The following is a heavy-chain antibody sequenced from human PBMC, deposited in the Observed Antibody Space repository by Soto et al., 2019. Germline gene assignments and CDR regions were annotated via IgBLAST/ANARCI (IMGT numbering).Heavy chain of an antibody. V-gene: IGHV3-74*01. J-gene: IGHJ4*02. CDR3: VRGDFCLGIDY. CDR2: IDSDGSST. CDR1: GFTFSSYW. D-gene: IGHD3-9*01. Sequence: EVQLVESGGGLVQPGGSLRLSCAASGFTFSSYWMHWVRQTPEKGLVWVSHIDSDGSSTTYADSVKGRFTISRDNAKNTLYLQMNSLRAEDTAVYYCVRGDFCLGIDYWGLGTLVTVSS.